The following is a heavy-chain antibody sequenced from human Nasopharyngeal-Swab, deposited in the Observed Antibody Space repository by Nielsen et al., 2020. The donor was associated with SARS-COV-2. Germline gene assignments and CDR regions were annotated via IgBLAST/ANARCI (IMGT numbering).Heavy chain of an antibody. CDR1: RGSISRRDNY. Sequence: IRSRNPTGCRGSISRRDNYPRRVRQPPGKGLDWTWSICYSGTHYYSPSLKIRVTISVDTSKNQFSLKLSSVTAADTAVYYCARVVAADMRLYYYYYYMDVWGKGTTVTVSS. CDR3: ARVVAADMRLYYYYYYMDV. V-gene: IGHV4-31*03. J-gene: IGHJ6*03. D-gene: IGHD2-2*01. CDR2: ICYSGTH.